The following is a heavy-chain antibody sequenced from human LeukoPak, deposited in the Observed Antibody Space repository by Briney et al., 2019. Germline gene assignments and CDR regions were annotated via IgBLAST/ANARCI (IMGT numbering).Heavy chain of an antibody. D-gene: IGHD3-16*01. V-gene: IGHV3-48*03. CDR2: ITGSGSTT. CDR3: ARSYYYHGMDV. CDR1: GFTFISSE. Sequence: GGSLRLSCAASGFTFISSEMNWVRQAPGKGLEWISYITGSGSTTYYADSVKGRFTISRDNAKNSLYLQMNSLRAEDTAVYYCARSYYYHGMDVWGQGTTVTVSS. J-gene: IGHJ6*02.